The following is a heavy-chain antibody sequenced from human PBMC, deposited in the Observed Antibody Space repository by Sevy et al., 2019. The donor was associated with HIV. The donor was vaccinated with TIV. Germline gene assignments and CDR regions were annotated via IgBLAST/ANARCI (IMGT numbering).Heavy chain of an antibody. Sequence: SETLSLTCSVSGGSMNIYYWSWIRQPLGKGLEWFGFIYYSGSTNYNPSLKSRVPISVDTSKNQFSLKLSSVTAADTAVYYCARVGFNWNDVDYWGQGTLVTVSS. D-gene: IGHD1-20*01. CDR1: GGSMNIYY. CDR3: ARVGFNWNDVDY. CDR2: IYYSGST. V-gene: IGHV4-59*01. J-gene: IGHJ4*02.